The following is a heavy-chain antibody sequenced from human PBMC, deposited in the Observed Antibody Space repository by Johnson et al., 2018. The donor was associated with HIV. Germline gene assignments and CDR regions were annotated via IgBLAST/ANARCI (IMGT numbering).Heavy chain of an antibody. D-gene: IGHD6-13*01. J-gene: IGHJ3*02. CDR1: GFIVSSNY. V-gene: IGHV3-53*01. CDR2: IYSGGTT. CDR3: ARFRSSNWFDAFDI. Sequence: VQLVESGGGVIQTGGSLRLSCAASGFIVSSNYMSWVRQAPGKGLEWFSVIYSGGTTYYADSVKGRFTISRDNSKNTLYLQMNSLRAEDTAVYYCARFRSSNWFDAFDIWGQGTMVTVSA.